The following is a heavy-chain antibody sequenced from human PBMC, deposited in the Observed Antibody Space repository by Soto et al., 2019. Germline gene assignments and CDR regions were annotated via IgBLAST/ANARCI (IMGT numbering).Heavy chain of an antibody. CDR2: IYYSGST. Sequence: SETLSLTCTVSGGSINSGGYYWSWIRQHPGKGLEWIGYIYYSGSTYYNPSLKSRVTISVDTSKNQFSLKLSSVTAADTAVYYCAREYYYDCMCYISRSENLFDAWGQRSLVIGSS. CDR3: AREYYYDCMCYISRSENLFDA. V-gene: IGHV4-31*03. CDR1: GGSINSGGYY. D-gene: IGHD3-22*01. J-gene: IGHJ5*02.